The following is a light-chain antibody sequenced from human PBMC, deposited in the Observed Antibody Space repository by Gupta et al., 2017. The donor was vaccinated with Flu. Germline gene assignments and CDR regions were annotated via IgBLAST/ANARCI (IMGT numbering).Light chain of an antibody. CDR2: ASS. Sequence: SSLSASVGDRVTITCRASQKISSYLNWYQRKPRKAPNLLIYASSTLQTGVPSRFSGSVYGKNFTLTISSRQPEDFATYFCQQSYSPPPGTFGQGTRIEIK. J-gene: IGKJ2*01. V-gene: IGKV1-39*01. CDR1: QKISSY. CDR3: QQSYSPPPGT.